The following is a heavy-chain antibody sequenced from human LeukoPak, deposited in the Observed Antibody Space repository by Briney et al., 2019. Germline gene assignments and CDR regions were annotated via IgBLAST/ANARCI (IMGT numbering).Heavy chain of an antibody. Sequence: PGGSLRLSCAAPGFTFSSYIVNWVRQAPGKGLEWVSSISSSSYIYYADSVKGRFTISRDNAKNSLYLQMNSLRAEDTAVYYCARDGGHYGGNSFDYWGQGTLVTVSS. J-gene: IGHJ4*02. D-gene: IGHD4-23*01. CDR1: GFTFSSYI. V-gene: IGHV3-21*01. CDR2: ISSSSYI. CDR3: ARDGGHYGGNSFDY.